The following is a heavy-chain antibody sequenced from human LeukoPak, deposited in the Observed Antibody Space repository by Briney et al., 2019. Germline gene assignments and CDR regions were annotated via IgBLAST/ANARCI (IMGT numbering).Heavy chain of an antibody. J-gene: IGHJ5*02. D-gene: IGHD4-23*01. Sequence: ASVKVSCKASGYTFTTYHIHWVRLAPGQGLEWLGTIIPSNGDTSYAQSFQGRVTMTGNTSTTTVYMDLSSLKSDDTAVYYCARTTPVITHPFDPWGQGTQVIVSS. CDR3: ARTTPVITHPFDP. CDR2: IIPSNGDT. CDR1: GYTFTTYH. V-gene: IGHV1-46*01.